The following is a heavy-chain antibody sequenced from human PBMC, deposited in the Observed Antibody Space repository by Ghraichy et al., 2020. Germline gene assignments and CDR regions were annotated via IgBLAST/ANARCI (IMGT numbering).Heavy chain of an antibody. CDR2: ISSDGSNK. V-gene: IGHV3-30-3*01. CDR1: RFTFSGYA. D-gene: IGHD6-13*01. Sequence: GGSLRLSCAASRFTFSGYAMHWVRQAPGKGLEWVAVISSDGSNKNYADSVKGRFTISRDNSKNTLYLQMNSLRAEDTAVYYCAREIKSSSWSYYYSGIDGCVQGSTVSVSS. CDR3: AREIKSSSWSYYYSGIDG. J-gene: IGHJ6*02.